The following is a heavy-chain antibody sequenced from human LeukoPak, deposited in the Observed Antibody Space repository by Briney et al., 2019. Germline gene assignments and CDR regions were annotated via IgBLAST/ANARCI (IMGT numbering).Heavy chain of an antibody. CDR2: INHSGST. CDR3: ARVVVVETSYFDY. J-gene: IGHJ4*02. CDR1: GGSFSGYY. V-gene: IGHV4-34*01. Sequence: SETLSLTCAVYGGSFSGYYWSWIRQPPGKGLEWIGEINHSGSTNYNPSLMSRVTISVDTSKNQFSLKLSSVTAADTAVYYCARVVVVETSYFDYWGQGTLVTVSS. D-gene: IGHD3-22*01.